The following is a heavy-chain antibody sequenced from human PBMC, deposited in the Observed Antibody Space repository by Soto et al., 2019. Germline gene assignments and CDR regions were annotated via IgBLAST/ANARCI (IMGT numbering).Heavy chain of an antibody. CDR3: AKAYLWSGYPAVYYFAH. Sequence: EVQLLESGGGLVQPGGSLRLSCAASGFTFSSYAMSWVRQAPGKGLEWVSAISGSGGSTYYADSVKGQFTISRDNSKNTLYQQMNSLRAEDTPVYYCAKAYLWSGYPAVYYFAHWGQGTLVTVYS. CDR1: GFTFSSYA. D-gene: IGHD3-3*01. J-gene: IGHJ4*02. CDR2: ISGSGGST. V-gene: IGHV3-23*01.